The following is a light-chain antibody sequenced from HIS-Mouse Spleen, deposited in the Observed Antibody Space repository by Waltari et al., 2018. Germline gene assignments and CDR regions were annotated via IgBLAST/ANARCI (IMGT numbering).Light chain of an antibody. Sequence: NFMLTQPHSVSESPGKTVTISCTGSSGSIASNYVQWYQQRPGSAPTTVISEDNQRPAGVPNRFSGAIDSSSNSASLTISGLKTEDEADCYCQSYDSSNVVFGGGTKLTVL. CDR2: EDN. CDR3: QSYDSSNVV. V-gene: IGLV6-57*02. J-gene: IGLJ2*01. CDR1: SGSIASNY.